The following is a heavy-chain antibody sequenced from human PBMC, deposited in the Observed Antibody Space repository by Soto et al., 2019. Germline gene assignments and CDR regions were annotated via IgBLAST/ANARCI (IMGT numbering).Heavy chain of an antibody. CDR1: GGSISSYY. Sequence: PSETLSLTCTVSGGSISSYYWSWIRQPPGKGLEWIGYIYYSGSTNYNPSLKSRVTISVDTSKNQFSLKLSSVTAADTAVYYCAREGRYCSGGSCYSFGAFDIWGQGTMVTVSS. CDR3: AREGRYCSGGSCYSFGAFDI. D-gene: IGHD2-15*01. V-gene: IGHV4-59*01. J-gene: IGHJ3*02. CDR2: IYYSGST.